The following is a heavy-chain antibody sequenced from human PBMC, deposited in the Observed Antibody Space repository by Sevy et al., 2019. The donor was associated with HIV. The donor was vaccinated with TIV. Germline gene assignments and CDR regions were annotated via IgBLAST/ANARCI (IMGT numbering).Heavy chain of an antibody. CDR1: GFDIRSNY. CDR2: IYAGGTA. CDR3: ASEYCSRGSCFFDY. D-gene: IGHD2-15*01. V-gene: IGHV3-53*01. Sequence: GGSLRLSCVVSGFDIRSNYMSWVRQAPGKGLEWVSHIYAGGTAYYADSVKGRFTFSRDDSKNTVSLQMRSLRVEDSAVYYCASEYCSRGSCFFDYWRQGIQVTVSS. J-gene: IGHJ4*02.